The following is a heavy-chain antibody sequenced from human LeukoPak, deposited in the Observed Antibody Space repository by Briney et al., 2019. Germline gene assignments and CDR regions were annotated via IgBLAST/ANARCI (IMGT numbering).Heavy chain of an antibody. Sequence: GGSLRLSCAASGFTFSSYSMNWVRQAPGKGLEWVSSISSSSSTIYYADSVKGRFTISRDNAKNSLYLQMNSLRAEDTAVYYCARGAPVVPAANGPLDYWGQGTPVTVSS. CDR3: ARGAPVVPAANGPLDY. D-gene: IGHD2-2*01. CDR2: ISSSSSTI. CDR1: GFTFSSYS. V-gene: IGHV3-48*01. J-gene: IGHJ4*02.